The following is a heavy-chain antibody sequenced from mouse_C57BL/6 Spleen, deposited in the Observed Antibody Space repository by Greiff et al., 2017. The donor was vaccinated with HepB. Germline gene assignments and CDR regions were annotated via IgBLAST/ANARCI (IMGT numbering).Heavy chain of an antibody. V-gene: IGHV1-22*01. D-gene: IGHD1-1*01. CDR3: ARDTTVYFDY. Sequence: EVQLVESGPELVKPGASVKMSCKASGYTFTDYNMHWVKQSHGKSLEWIGYINPNNGGTSYNQKFKGKATLTVNKSSSTAYMELRSLTSEDSAVYYCARDTTVYFDYWGQGTTLTVSS. J-gene: IGHJ2*01. CDR2: INPNNGGT. CDR1: GYTFTDYN.